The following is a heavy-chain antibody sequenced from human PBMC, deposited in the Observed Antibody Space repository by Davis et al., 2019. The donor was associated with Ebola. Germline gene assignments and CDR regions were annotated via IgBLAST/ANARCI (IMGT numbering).Heavy chain of an antibody. V-gene: IGHV3-23*01. D-gene: IGHD5-24*01. CDR2: ISTSGGST. J-gene: IGHJ4*02. CDR3: ARDHNNGARWLQDY. Sequence: GESLKISCAASGFTFSSYAMRWVRQAPGKGLEWVSTISTSGGSTDYADSVKGRFTISRDNSKNTLYLQMNSLRAEDTAVYYCARDHNNGARWLQDYWGQGTLVTVSS. CDR1: GFTFSSYA.